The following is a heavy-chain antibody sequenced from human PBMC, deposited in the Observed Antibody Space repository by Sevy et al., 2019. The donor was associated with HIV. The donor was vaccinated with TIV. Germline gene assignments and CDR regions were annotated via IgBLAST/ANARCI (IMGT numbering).Heavy chain of an antibody. CDR2: ISSSGGSV. V-gene: IGHV3-23*01. D-gene: IGHD6-19*01. CDR1: GFTFISYA. J-gene: IGHJ4*02. CDR3: VRVALAGFDY. Sequence: GGSLRLSCAASGFTFISYAVSWVRQAPGKGLEWVSSISSSGGSVYYADSVKGRFTISRDNSKKMVDLERNSLRAEDTAVYYCVRVALAGFDYWGPGTLVTVSS.